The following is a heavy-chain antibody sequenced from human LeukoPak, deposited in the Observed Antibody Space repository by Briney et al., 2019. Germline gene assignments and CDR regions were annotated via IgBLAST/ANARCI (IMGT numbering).Heavy chain of an antibody. CDR2: IYYSGST. Sequence: SETLSLTCTVSGGSISSYYWSWLRQPPGKGLEWLGYIYYSGSTNYNPSLKSRVTISVDTSKNQFSLKLSSVTAADTAVYYCARDRGDYSWFDPWGQGTLVTVSS. J-gene: IGHJ5*02. D-gene: IGHD4-17*01. V-gene: IGHV4-59*01. CDR3: ARDRGDYSWFDP. CDR1: GGSISSYY.